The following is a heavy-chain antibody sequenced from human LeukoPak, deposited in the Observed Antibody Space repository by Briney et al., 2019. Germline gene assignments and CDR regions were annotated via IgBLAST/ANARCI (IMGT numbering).Heavy chain of an antibody. CDR3: ARDGIAAYGGYDY. J-gene: IGHJ4*02. Sequence: GGSVNDSCKASGYTFTRYYMHWVRQAPGQGLEWMGIINPSGGSTSYVQKFQGRVTITRDTSTRTVYMVLSRLRAEDTAVYYCARDGIAAYGGYDYWGQGTLVTVSS. CDR2: INPSGGST. CDR1: GYTFTRYY. V-gene: IGHV1-46*01. D-gene: IGHD5-12*01.